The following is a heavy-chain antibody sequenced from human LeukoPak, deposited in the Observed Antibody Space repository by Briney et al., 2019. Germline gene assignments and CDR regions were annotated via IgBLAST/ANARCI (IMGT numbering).Heavy chain of an antibody. J-gene: IGHJ4*02. CDR3: TTGISITASYYFDC. CDR2: IYYSGST. Sequence: SEILSLTCGVYGGSFSGYYWSWIRQPPGKGLEWIGYIYYSGSTNYNPSLKSRVTISVDTSKNQFSLKLSSVTAADTAVYYWTTGISITASYYFDCWAQGTLLTLSP. V-gene: IGHV4-59*01. CDR1: GGSFSGYY. D-gene: IGHD3-3*01.